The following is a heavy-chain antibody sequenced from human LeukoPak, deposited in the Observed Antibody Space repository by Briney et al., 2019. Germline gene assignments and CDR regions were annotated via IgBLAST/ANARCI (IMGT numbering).Heavy chain of an antibody. J-gene: IGHJ3*01. CDR1: GYTFTGCY. V-gene: IGHV1-2*02. D-gene: IGHD6-25*01. CDR2: INPNSGDT. CDR3: ARDSAV. Sequence: ASVKVSCRASGYTFTGCYLQWVRQAPGQGLEWMGWINPNSGDTNYAQKFLGRVTMTRDTSSSTAYMDLSRLRSDDTAVYYCARDSAVWGQGTLVSVSS.